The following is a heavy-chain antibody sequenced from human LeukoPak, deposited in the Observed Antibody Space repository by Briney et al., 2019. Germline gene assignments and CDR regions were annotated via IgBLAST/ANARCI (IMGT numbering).Heavy chain of an antibody. CDR1: GGSVSSGSYY. Sequence: SETLSLTCTVSGGSVSSGSYYWSWIRQPPGKGLEWIGYIYYSGSTNYNPSLKSRVTISVDTSKNQFSLKLSSVTAADTAVYYCARAHYSYGPYYFDYWGQGTLVTVSS. D-gene: IGHD5-18*01. CDR2: IYYSGST. CDR3: ARAHYSYGPYYFDY. V-gene: IGHV4-61*01. J-gene: IGHJ4*02.